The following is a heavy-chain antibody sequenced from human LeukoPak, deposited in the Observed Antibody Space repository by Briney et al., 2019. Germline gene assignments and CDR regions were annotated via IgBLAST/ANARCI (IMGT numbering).Heavy chain of an antibody. J-gene: IGHJ4*02. CDR1: GYTFTGYY. Sequence: ASVKVYCKTSGYTFTGYYMHWVRQAPGRGLEWMGWINPNSGDTNYAQKFQDWVTMTRDTSISTVYMELSRLRSDDTAVFYCARGRGWGSGDYLDYWGQGSLVTVSS. D-gene: IGHD7-27*01. CDR2: INPNSGDT. V-gene: IGHV1-2*04. CDR3: ARGRGWGSGDYLDY.